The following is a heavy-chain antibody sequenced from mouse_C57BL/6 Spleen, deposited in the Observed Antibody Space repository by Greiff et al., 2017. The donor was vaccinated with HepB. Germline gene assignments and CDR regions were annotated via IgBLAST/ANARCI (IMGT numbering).Heavy chain of an antibody. CDR3: AIDDDYDEAWFAY. CDR1: GYTFTDYY. D-gene: IGHD2-4*01. J-gene: IGHJ3*01. CDR2: INPYNGGT. V-gene: IGHV1-19*01. Sequence: VQLQQSGPVLVKPGASVKMSCKASGYTFTDYYMNWVKQSHGKSLEWIGVINPYNGGTSYNQKFKGKATLTVDKSSSTAYMELNSLTSEDSAVYYCAIDDDYDEAWFAYWGQGTLVTVSA.